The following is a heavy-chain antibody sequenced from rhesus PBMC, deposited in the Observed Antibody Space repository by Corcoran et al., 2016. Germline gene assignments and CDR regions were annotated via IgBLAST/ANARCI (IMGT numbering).Heavy chain of an antibody. J-gene: IGHJ4*01. Sequence: QVQLQESGPGLVKHSETLSLTCAVSGDSISCGYDWSWIRQSPGKRLEWIGYIHGNSGSTNYNPSLKNQVTISEDASKNQFSLKLSSVTAADTAVYYCAREGYYYSGTYPLDYWGQGVLVTVSS. CDR1: GDSISCGYD. V-gene: IGHV4-76*01. D-gene: IGHD3-16*01. CDR3: AREGYYYSGTYPLDY. CDR2: IHGNSGST.